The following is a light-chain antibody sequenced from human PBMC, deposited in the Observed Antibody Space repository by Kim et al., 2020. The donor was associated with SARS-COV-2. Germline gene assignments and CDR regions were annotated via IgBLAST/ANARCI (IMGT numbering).Light chain of an antibody. V-gene: IGKV1-27*01. CDR3: QKYYSDPS. Sequence: GDRVTITCRASQDISNYLAWYQQKPGKVPKLLIYAASTLQLGVPSRFSGTGSGTDFTLTISSLQPEDVATYYCQKYYSDPSFGQGTKVE. CDR2: AAS. J-gene: IGKJ1*01. CDR1: QDISNY.